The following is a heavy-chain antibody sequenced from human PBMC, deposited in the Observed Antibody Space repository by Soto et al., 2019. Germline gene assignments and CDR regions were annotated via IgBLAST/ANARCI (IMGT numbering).Heavy chain of an antibody. CDR1: GFTFSSYG. V-gene: IGHV3-30*18. D-gene: IGHD2-2*01. CDR2: ISYDGSNK. CDR3: AKSGYCSSTSCHQYYYGMDV. J-gene: IGHJ6*02. Sequence: PGGSLRLSCAASGFTFSSYGMHWVRQAPGKGLEWVAVISYDGSNKYYADSVKGRFTISRDNSKNTLYLQMNSLRAEDTAVYYCAKSGYCSSTSCHQYYYGMDVWGQGTTVTSP.